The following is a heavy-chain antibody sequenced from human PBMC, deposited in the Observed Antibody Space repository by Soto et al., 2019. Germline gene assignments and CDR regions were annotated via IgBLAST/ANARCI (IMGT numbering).Heavy chain of an antibody. CDR1: GGTFSSYA. D-gene: IGHD3-22*01. CDR3: ARVNDYYDSSGYYQGWFDP. J-gene: IGHJ5*02. CDR2: IIPIFGTA. Sequence: QVQLVQSGAEVKKPGSSVKVSCKASGGTFSSYAISWVRQAPGQGLEWMGGIIPIFGTANYAQKFQGRVTITADESTSTAYMELGSLRSEDTAVYYCARVNDYYDSSGYYQGWFDPWGQGTLVTVSS. V-gene: IGHV1-69*01.